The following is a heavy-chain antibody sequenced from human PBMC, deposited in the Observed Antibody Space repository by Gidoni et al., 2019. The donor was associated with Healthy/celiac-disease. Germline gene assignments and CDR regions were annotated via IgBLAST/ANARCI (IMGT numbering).Heavy chain of an antibody. CDR3: ARHGAIVDAFDI. V-gene: IGHV4-59*08. CDR1: GGSISSYY. D-gene: IGHD1-26*01. CDR2: IYYSGST. J-gene: IGHJ3*02. Sequence: QVQLQESGTGLVKPSETLSLTCTVSGGSISSYYWSWIRQPPGKGLEWIGYIYYSGSTNYNPALKSRVTISVDTSKNQFSLKLSSVTAADTAVYYCARHGAIVDAFDIWGQGTMVTVSS.